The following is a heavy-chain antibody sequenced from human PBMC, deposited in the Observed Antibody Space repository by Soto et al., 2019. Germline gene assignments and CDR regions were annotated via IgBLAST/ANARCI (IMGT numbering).Heavy chain of an antibody. Sequence: QVQLQESGPGLVKPSETLSLTCTVSGGSISSYYWSWIRQPAGKGLEWIGRIYTSGSTNYNPSLKSRVTMAVDTSKNQFSLKLSSVTAADTAVYYCARDLPFYGSGSYSLDPWGQGHLVTVSS. CDR2: IYTSGST. CDR1: GGSISSYY. V-gene: IGHV4-4*07. D-gene: IGHD3-10*01. CDR3: ARDLPFYGSGSYSLDP. J-gene: IGHJ5*02.